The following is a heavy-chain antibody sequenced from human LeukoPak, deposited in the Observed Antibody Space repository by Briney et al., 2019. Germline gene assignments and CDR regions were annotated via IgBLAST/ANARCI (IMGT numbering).Heavy chain of an antibody. V-gene: IGHV4-59*05. Sequence: SETLPLTCTVSGGSISSYYWTWIRQPPGKGLEWIASIYYSGSTYYNPSLKSRVTISVDTSRNQFSLKLSSVTAADTAVYYCASLAVAGLSEGYWGQGTLVIVSS. CDR3: ASLAVAGLSEGY. J-gene: IGHJ4*02. CDR2: IYYSGST. D-gene: IGHD6-19*01. CDR1: GGSISSYY.